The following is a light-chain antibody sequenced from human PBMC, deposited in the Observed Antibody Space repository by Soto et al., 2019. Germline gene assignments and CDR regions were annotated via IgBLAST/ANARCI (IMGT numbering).Light chain of an antibody. CDR3: LQDYSSPRT. Sequence: AIQVTQSPSSLSASVGDRVTITCRASQGIRNKLARYQQKPGRAANLLIYASSNLQTGVPARIRGSGSSTDFTLTISSLQAEDFATYYCLQDYSSPRTFGQGTKVEV. CDR1: QGIRNK. CDR2: ASS. J-gene: IGKJ1*01. V-gene: IGKV1-6*01.